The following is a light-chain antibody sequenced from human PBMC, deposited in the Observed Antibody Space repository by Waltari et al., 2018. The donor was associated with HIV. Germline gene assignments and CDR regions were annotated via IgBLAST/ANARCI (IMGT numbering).Light chain of an antibody. CDR3: MQGLQTPFT. CDR1: QSLLHTNEYNY. CDR2: LGS. Sequence: IVMPQFPLSLPVHPGEPAIISCLTKQSLLHTNEYNYLTWFLQKPGQPPRLLIYLGSTRASGVPDRFSGGGSGTNFTLKIRRVEADDVGVYYCMQGLQTPFTLGPGTKVDI. J-gene: IGKJ3*01. V-gene: IGKV2-28*01.